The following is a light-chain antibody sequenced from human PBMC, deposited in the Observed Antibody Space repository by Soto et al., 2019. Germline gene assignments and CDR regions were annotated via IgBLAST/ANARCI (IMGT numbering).Light chain of an antibody. CDR3: NSFAGSAHVV. J-gene: IGLJ2*01. V-gene: IGLV2-8*01. CDR2: DVS. CDR1: SSDVGAYNY. Sequence: QSALTQPASVSGSPGQSITISCTGTSSDVGAYNYVSWYQQHPGKAPKLIIYDVSQRPSGVPDRFSGSKSGNTASLTVSGLQAEDEAVYYCNSFAGSAHVVFGGGTKLTVL.